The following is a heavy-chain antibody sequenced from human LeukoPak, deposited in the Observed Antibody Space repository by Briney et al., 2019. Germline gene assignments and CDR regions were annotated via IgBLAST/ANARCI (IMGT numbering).Heavy chain of an antibody. CDR3: ARVVMVRGVIISPYFDY. D-gene: IGHD3-10*01. J-gene: IGHJ4*02. CDR1: GYTFTGYY. V-gene: IGHV1-2*02. CDR2: INPNSGGT. Sequence: VASVKVSCKASGYTFTGYYMHWVRQAPGQGLEWMGWINPNSGGTNYAQKFQGRVTMTRDTSISTAYMELSRLRSDDTAVYYCARVVMVRGVIISPYFDYWGQGTLVTVSS.